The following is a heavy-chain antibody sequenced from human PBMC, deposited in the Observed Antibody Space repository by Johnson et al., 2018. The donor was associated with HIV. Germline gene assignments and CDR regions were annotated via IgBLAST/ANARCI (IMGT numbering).Heavy chain of an antibody. CDR2: ISYDGSNK. Sequence: QVQLVESGGGVVQPGRSLRLSCAASGFTFSSYAVHWVRQAPGKGLEWVAIISYDGSNKYYADSVKGRFTISRDNAKNTMYLQMNSLRAEDAAKYYCAKAQVLADDCFNVWGQGTVVTVSS. J-gene: IGHJ3*01. D-gene: IGHD2-8*02. CDR1: GFTFSSYA. CDR3: AKAQVLADDCFNV. V-gene: IGHV3-30-3*01.